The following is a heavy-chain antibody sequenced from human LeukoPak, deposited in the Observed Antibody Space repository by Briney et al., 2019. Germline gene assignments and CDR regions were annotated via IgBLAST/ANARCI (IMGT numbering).Heavy chain of an antibody. J-gene: IGHJ4*02. CDR1: GFTFSSYG. V-gene: IGHV3-33*01. CDR3: ARDLALDY. D-gene: IGHD3-3*02. CDR2: IWYGGSDK. Sequence: SGGSLRLSCAASGFTFSSYGMHWVRQAPGKGLEWVAVIWYGGSDKYYADSVKGRFTISRDNSKNSLYLQMNSLRAEDTAVYYCARDLALDYWGQGTLVTVSS.